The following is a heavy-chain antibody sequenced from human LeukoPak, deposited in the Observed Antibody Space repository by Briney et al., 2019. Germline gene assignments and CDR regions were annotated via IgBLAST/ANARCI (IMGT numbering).Heavy chain of an antibody. CDR3: ASLRYFDWLPRYNWFDP. CDR1: GGTFSSYA. J-gene: IGHJ5*02. Sequence: SVKVSCKASGGTFSSYAISWVRQAPGQGLEWMGRIIPILGIANYAQKFQGRVTITADKSTSTAYMELSSLRSEDTAVYYCASLRYFDWLPRYNWFDPWGQGTLVTVSS. D-gene: IGHD3-9*01. CDR2: IIPILGIA. V-gene: IGHV1-69*04.